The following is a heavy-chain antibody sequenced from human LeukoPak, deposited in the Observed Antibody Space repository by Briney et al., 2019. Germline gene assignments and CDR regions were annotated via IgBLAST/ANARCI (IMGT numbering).Heavy chain of an antibody. CDR3: AAGSRPYYFYYMAV. Sequence: SETLSLTCTVSGGSIKTYYWSWSRQSPGKGLEWIGFMSYSGTSNYIPSLKSRVSMTIDISKNQFSLKLTSVTAADTALYFCAAGSRPYYFYYMAVWGTGTTVTVSS. V-gene: IGHV4-59*08. J-gene: IGHJ6*03. CDR2: MSYSGTS. CDR1: GGSIKTYY.